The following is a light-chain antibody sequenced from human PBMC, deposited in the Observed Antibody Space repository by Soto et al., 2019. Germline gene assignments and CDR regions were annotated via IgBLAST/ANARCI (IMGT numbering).Light chain of an antibody. CDR2: DVS. J-gene: IGLJ1*01. CDR3: SSYTSSSTLSYV. CDR1: SSDVGGYNY. Sequence: QSALTQPASVSGSPGQSSTISCTGTSSDVGGYNYVSWYQQHPGKAPKLMIYDVSNRPSGVSNRFSGSKSGNTASLTISGLQAEDEADYYCSSYTSSSTLSYVFGTGTKVT. V-gene: IGLV2-14*01.